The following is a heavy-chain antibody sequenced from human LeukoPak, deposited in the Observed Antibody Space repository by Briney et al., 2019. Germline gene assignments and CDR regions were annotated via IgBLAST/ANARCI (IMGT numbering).Heavy chain of an antibody. CDR1: GFTFSSYA. V-gene: IGHV3-30*04. CDR2: ISYDGSNK. CDR3: ARGQKPYSSGWYSGFFDY. J-gene: IGHJ4*02. Sequence: GRSLRLSCAASGFTFSSYAMHWVRQAPGKGLEWVAVISYDGSNKYYADSVKGRFTISRDNSKNTLYLQMNSLRAEDTAVHYCARGQKPYSSGWYSGFFDYWGQGTLVTVSS. D-gene: IGHD6-19*01.